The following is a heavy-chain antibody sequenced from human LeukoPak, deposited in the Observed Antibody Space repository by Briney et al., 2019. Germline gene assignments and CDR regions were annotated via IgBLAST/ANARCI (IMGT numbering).Heavy chain of an antibody. V-gene: IGHV1-2*02. J-gene: IGHJ5*02. CDR3: ARSKYNILTGYQIDT. CDR1: GFRFTGYY. D-gene: IGHD3-9*01. Sequence: ASVQVSCKASGFRFTGYYFHWVRRAPGEGLEWMAWINPNSGGTILAEKFQGRVTMTADTSSSTAYMEVNILRSDDTAVYYCARSKYNILTGYQIDTWGQGTLNVVSS. CDR2: INPNSGGT.